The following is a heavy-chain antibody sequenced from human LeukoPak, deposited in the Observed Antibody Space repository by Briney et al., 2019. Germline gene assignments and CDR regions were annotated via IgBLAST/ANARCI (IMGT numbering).Heavy chain of an antibody. Sequence: ASVKVSCKASGYTFTSYYMHWVRQAPGQGLEWMGIINPSGGSTSYAQKFEGRVTMTRDTSTSTVYMELSSLRSEDTAVYYCARDQGVDCSGGSCYDRGPFVDYHSSGYFDYWGQGTLVTVSS. CDR1: GYTFTSYY. D-gene: IGHD2-15*01. CDR3: ARDQGVDCSGGSCYDRGPFVDYHSSGYFDY. CDR2: INPSGGST. J-gene: IGHJ4*02. V-gene: IGHV1-46*01.